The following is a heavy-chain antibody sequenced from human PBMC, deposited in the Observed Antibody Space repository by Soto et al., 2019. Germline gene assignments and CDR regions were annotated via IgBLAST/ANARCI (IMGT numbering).Heavy chain of an antibody. CDR1: GFTFSSYA. D-gene: IGHD1-1*01. J-gene: IGHJ6*02. CDR3: AKDSGTGIDVHRYFHYYGMDA. V-gene: IGHV3-23*01. Sequence: EVQLLESGGGLGQPGGSLRLSCAASGFTFSSYAMTWVRQAPGQGLEWVASISGSGGTTNYADSVKGRFTISRDNSKNTAYLQMNSLRAEDTAVYYCAKDSGTGIDVHRYFHYYGMDAWGQGTTVTVSS. CDR2: ISGSGGTT.